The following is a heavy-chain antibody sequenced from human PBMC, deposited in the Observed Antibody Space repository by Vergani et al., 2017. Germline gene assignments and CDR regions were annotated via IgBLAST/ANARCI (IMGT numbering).Heavy chain of an antibody. J-gene: IGHJ4*02. CDR3: ARRQVKGVSED. V-gene: IGHV4-39*01. D-gene: IGHD2-8*01. CDR2: IYYSGST. Sequence: QLQLQESGPGLVKPSETLSLTCTVSGGSISSSSYYWGWSRQPPGKGLEWIGGIYYSGSTYYNPSLKSRVTISVDTSKNQFSLKLSSVTAADTAVYYCARRQVKGVSEDWGQGTLVTVSS. CDR1: GGSISSSSYY.